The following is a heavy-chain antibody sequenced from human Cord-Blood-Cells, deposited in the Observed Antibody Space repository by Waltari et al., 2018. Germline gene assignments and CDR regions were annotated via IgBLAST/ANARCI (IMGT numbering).Heavy chain of an antibody. V-gene: IGHV3-7*01. D-gene: IGHD3-3*01. CDR2: IKQDGSEK. CDR3: ARFDFWSGYYLYYYGMDV. Sequence: YWMSWVRQAPGKGLEWVANIKQDGSEKYYVDSVKGRFTISRDNAKNSLYLQMNSLGAEDTAVYYCARFDFWSGYYLYYYGMDVWGQGTTVTVSS. CDR1: YW. J-gene: IGHJ6*02.